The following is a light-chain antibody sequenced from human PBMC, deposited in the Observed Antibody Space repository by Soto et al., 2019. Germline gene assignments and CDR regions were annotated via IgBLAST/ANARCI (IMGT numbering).Light chain of an antibody. V-gene: IGLV4-69*01. CDR1: SGHSSYG. CDR2: LNSDGSH. J-gene: IGLJ3*02. Sequence: PVLTQSPSASASLGASVKLTCTLSSGHSSYGIAWHQQQPEKGPRYLIKLNSDGSHSRGDGIPDRFSGSSSGAERYLTISSLQSEDEGDYYCQTWVTGIRVFGGGTKLTVL. CDR3: QTWVTGIRV.